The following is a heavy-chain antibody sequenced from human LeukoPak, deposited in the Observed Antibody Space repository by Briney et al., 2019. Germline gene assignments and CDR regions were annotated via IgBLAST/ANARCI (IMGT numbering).Heavy chain of an antibody. CDR1: GGSISSSNW. J-gene: IGHJ4*02. CDR2: IYHSGST. D-gene: IGHD6-19*01. Sequence: SGTLSLTCAVSGGSISSSNWWSWVRQPPGKGLEWIGEIYHSGSTNYNPSLKSRVTISVDTSKNQFSLKLSSVTAADTAVYYCARDFGTPQWLAYDYWGQGTLVTVSS. CDR3: ARDFGTPQWLAYDY. V-gene: IGHV4-4*02.